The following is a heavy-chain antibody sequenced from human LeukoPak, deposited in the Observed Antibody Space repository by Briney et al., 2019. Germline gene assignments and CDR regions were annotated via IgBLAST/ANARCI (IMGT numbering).Heavy chain of an antibody. CDR2: ISSSSSYI. V-gene: IGHV3-21*01. J-gene: IGHJ3*02. CDR1: GFTFSSYS. Sequence: GGSLRLSRAASGFTFSSYSMNWVRQAPGKGLAWVSSISSSSSYIYYADSVKGRFTISRDNAKNSLYLQMNSLRAEDTAVYYCAIQRWYQLLSDAVDIWGPGTMVTVSS. D-gene: IGHD2-2*01. CDR3: AIQRWYQLLSDAVDI.